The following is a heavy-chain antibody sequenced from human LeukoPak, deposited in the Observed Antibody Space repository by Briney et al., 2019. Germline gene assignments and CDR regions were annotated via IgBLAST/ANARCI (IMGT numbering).Heavy chain of an antibody. Sequence: ASVKVSRKASGYSFSDYGVSWVRQAPGQGLEWMGWINPDNGNTKYAQNVQGRISMTTDKSTTTAYMELRTLRSDDTAVYFCARESDATNWGLFDYWGQGTLVTVSS. V-gene: IGHV1-18*01. CDR2: INPDNGNT. J-gene: IGHJ4*02. CDR1: GYSFSDYG. D-gene: IGHD7-27*01. CDR3: ARESDATNWGLFDY.